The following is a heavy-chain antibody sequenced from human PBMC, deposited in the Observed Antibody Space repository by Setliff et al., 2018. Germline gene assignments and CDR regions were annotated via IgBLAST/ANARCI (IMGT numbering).Heavy chain of an antibody. CDR1: GGSISSGDYY. CDR2: IYYSGST. D-gene: IGHD3-9*01. V-gene: IGHV4-30-4*08. Sequence: SETLSLTCTVSGGSISSGDYYWSWIRQPPGKGLEWIGYIYYSGSTYYNPSLKSRVTISVDTSKNQFSLKLSSVTAADTAVYYCAKERYFDWFFEDWGQGTLVTVSS. CDR3: AKERYFDWFFED. J-gene: IGHJ4*02.